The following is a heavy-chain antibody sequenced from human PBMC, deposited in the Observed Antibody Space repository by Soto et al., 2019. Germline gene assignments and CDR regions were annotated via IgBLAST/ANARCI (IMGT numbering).Heavy chain of an antibody. V-gene: IGHV1-24*01. CDR1: GYTLTELS. D-gene: IGHD6-19*01. CDR2: FDPEDGET. J-gene: IGHJ4*02. Sequence: ASVKVSCKVSGYTLTELSMHWVRQAPGKGLEWMGGFDPEDGETIYAQKFQGRVTTTEDSSTDTAYMELSSLTSEDTAVYYCAADLKGFMAVAGRFDLWGQGTPVTVSS. CDR3: AADLKGFMAVAGRFDL.